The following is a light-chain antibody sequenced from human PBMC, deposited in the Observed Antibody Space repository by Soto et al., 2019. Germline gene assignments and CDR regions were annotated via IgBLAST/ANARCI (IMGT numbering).Light chain of an antibody. CDR3: QQYNNWPPYT. Sequence: EIVMTQSPATLSVSPGERTTLSCRASQSVSSNLAWYQQKPGQAPRLLIYGASTRATGIPARFSGSGSGTDFTLTISSLQSEYVAVYYCQQYNNWPPYTFGQGTKLEIK. CDR1: QSVSSN. V-gene: IGKV3-15*01. CDR2: GAS. J-gene: IGKJ2*01.